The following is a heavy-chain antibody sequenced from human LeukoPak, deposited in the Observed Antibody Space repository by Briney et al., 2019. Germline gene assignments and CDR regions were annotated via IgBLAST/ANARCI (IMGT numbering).Heavy chain of an antibody. V-gene: IGHV3-23*01. CDR3: ANSFGYSPS. Sequence: PSETLSLTCAVSGGSIRSSSYYWGWIRQSPGKGLEWVSGITGSGRTTFYADSVKGRFAISRDNSKNTVSLQMNSLRGEDTAIYYCANSFGYSPSWGQGTLVTVSS. D-gene: IGHD2-21*01. CDR2: ITGSGRTT. J-gene: IGHJ5*01. CDR1: GGSIRSSSYY.